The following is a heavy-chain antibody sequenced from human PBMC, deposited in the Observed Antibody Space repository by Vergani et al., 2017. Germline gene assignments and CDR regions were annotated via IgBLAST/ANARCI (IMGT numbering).Heavy chain of an antibody. CDR1: GFTFSTYA. CDR3: VREGSYCGSTTCRNPSYVYYYHMDV. V-gene: IGHV3-33*01. J-gene: IGHJ6*03. CDR2: IYYDGSKK. Sequence: QVQLVESGGGVVQPGRSVRLSCTSSGFTFSTYAMHWVRPAPGQGLEWVAIIYYDGSKKYYADSVMGRFTISRDNSRNTLDLLMSSLRAEDTAIYYCVREGSYCGSTTCRNPSYVYYYHMDVWGEGTTVTVSS. D-gene: IGHD2-21*01.